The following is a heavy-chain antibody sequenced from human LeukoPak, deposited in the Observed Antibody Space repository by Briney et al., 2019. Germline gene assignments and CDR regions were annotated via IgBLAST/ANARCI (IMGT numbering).Heavy chain of an antibody. CDR3: ARIYGGKPKWFDP. CDR2: IYYSGST. Sequence: SETLSLPCTVLGGSISRYYWIWIRQPPGKGLEWIGYIYYSGSTNYNPSLKSRVTISVDTSKNQFSLKLSSVTAADTAVYYCARIYGGKPKWFDPWGQGTLVTVSS. D-gene: IGHD4-17*01. CDR1: GGSISRYY. J-gene: IGHJ5*02. V-gene: IGHV4-59*01.